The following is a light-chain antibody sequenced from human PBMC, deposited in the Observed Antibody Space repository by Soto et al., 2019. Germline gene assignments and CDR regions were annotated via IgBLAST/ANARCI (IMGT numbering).Light chain of an antibody. CDR2: RDT. V-gene: IGLV1-40*01. Sequence: QSVLTQPPSVSGAPGQTVTISCTGRTSNIGASYDVHWYQQLPGSAHNLLIYRDTHRPSGIPNRFSGSRSGTSASLAIFGLPPGDEADYYCQSYDNILNGYVFGTGTKVTVL. CDR3: QSYDNILNGYV. CDR1: TSNIGASYD. J-gene: IGLJ1*01.